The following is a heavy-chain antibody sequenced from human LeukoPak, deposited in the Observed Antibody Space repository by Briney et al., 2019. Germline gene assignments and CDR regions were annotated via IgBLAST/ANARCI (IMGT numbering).Heavy chain of an antibody. J-gene: IGHJ4*02. D-gene: IGHD1-26*01. CDR2: ISSSGNTI. CDR3: ARALGASLDY. Sequence: GGSLRLSCAASGFTFSSYEMNWIRQAPGKGLEWVSYISSSGNTIYYADSVKGRFTISRDNAKNSLYLQMNSLRAEDTAVYYCARALGASLDYWGQGTLVTVSS. V-gene: IGHV3-48*03. CDR1: GFTFSSYE.